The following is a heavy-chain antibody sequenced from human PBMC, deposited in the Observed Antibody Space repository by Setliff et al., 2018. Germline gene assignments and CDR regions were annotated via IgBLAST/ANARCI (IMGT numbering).Heavy chain of an antibody. Sequence: PSETLSLTCTVSSDSISSGIYHWSWIRQSAGKGLEWIGRIYVSTGSTNYSPSLKSRVSISVDRSKNQFSLNLTSVTAADTAVYYCARAGFELGQYNWFDPWGQGTLVTVSS. D-gene: IGHD3-3*02. CDR1: SDSISSGIYH. CDR2: IYVSTGST. CDR3: ARAGFELGQYNWFDP. V-gene: IGHV4-61*02. J-gene: IGHJ5*02.